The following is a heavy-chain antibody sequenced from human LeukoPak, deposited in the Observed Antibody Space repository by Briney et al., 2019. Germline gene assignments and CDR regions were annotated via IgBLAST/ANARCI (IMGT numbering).Heavy chain of an antibody. V-gene: IGHV1-69*13. Sequence: ASVKVSCKASGGTFSSYAISWVRQAPGQGLGWMGGLVPIFGKANYAQKCQGRVTITGGESTSTAYMELSSLRSEDTAVYYCARSESTQDYGDDGYFQHWGQGTLVTVS. D-gene: IGHD4-17*01. CDR3: ARSESTQDYGDDGYFQH. CDR1: GGTFSSYA. J-gene: IGHJ1*01. CDR2: LVPIFGKA.